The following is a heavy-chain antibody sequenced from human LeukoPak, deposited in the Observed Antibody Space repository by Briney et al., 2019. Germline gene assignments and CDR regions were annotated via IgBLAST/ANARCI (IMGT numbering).Heavy chain of an antibody. CDR2: IYSRGDT. J-gene: IGHJ4*02. V-gene: IGHV4-39*07. Sequence: SETLSLTCTVSGGSISSSSYYWGWIRQPPGKGLEYIGSIYSRGDTYYNPSLKGRVTISIDTSKKQFSLKLSSVIAADTAVYYCARDGGNLLDYWGQGTLVTVSS. CDR1: GGSISSSSYY. CDR3: ARDGGNLLDY. D-gene: IGHD1-14*01.